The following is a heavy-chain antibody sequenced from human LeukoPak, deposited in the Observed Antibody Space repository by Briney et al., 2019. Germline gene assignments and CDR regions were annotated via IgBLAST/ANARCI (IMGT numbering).Heavy chain of an antibody. CDR3: ARLIGGNIDY. D-gene: IGHD4-23*01. Sequence: PSETLSLTCTVSGGSISSSSYYWGWIRQPPGKGLEWIGSIYYSGSTYYNPSLKSRVTISVDTSKNQFSLKLSSVTAADTAVYSCARLIGGNIDYWGQGTLVTVSS. J-gene: IGHJ4*02. V-gene: IGHV4-39*01. CDR1: GGSISSSSYY. CDR2: IYYSGST.